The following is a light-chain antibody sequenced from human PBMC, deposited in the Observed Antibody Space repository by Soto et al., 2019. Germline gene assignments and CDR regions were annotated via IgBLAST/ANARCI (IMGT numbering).Light chain of an antibody. CDR3: QPYGGSHAIT. V-gene: IGKV3-20*01. Sequence: EIVLMQSPGSLSLSPGERATLSCRASQSVSSGYVAWYQPKPGQSPRLXXYGAGNRASGIPGRFRGSGSGTDLTLTISRLEPEDFALYDCQPYGGSHAITFCQGTRLEIK. J-gene: IGKJ5*01. CDR2: GAG. CDR1: QSVSSGY.